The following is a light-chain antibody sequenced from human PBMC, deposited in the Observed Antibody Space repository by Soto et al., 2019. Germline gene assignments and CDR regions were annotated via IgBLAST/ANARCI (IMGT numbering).Light chain of an antibody. J-gene: IGLJ3*02. CDR1: SSNIGSNY. V-gene: IGLV1-47*01. Sequence: QSALTQPPSASGTPGQRVTISCSGSSSNIGSNYVYWYQQLPGTAPKLLIYRNNQRPSGVPDRFSGSKSGTSASLAISGLRSEDEANCYCAAWDDSLSGVVFGGGTKLTVL. CDR2: RNN. CDR3: AAWDDSLSGVV.